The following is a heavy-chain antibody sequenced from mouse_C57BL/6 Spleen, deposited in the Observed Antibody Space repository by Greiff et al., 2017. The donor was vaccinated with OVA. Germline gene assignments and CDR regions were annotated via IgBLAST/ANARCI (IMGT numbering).Heavy chain of an antibody. D-gene: IGHD4-1*01. CDR1: GYTFTDYY. J-gene: IGHJ1*03. Sequence: VHVKQSGPVLVKPGASVKMSCKASGYTFTDYYMNWVKQSHGKSLEWIGVINPYNGGTSYNQKFKGKATLTVDKSSSTAYMELNSLTSEDSAVYYCARGTGTYFDVWGTWTTVTVSS. CDR3: ARGTGTYFDV. V-gene: IGHV1-19*01. CDR2: INPYNGGT.